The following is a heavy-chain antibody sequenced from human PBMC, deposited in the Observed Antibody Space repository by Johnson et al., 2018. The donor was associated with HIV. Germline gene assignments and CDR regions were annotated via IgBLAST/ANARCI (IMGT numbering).Heavy chain of an antibody. J-gene: IGHJ3*02. CDR1: GFTFSDYY. CDR3: ARGGDGYNCRFREPVGAFDI. D-gene: IGHD5-24*01. V-gene: IGHV3-11*01. CDR2: ISSSGSTI. Sequence: QVQLVESGGGLVKPGGSLRLSCAASGFTFSDYYMSWIRQAPGKGLEWVSYISSSGSTIYYADSVKGRFTISRDNAKNSLYLQMNSLRAEDTAGYYCARGGDGYNCRFREPVGAFDIWGQGTMVTVSS.